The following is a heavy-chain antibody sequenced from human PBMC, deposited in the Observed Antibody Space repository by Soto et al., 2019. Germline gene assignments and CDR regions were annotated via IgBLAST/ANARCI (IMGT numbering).Heavy chain of an antibody. D-gene: IGHD5-18*01. J-gene: IGHJ3*02. CDR1: GDSVSSNSAA. V-gene: IGHV6-1*01. CDR2: TYYRSKWYN. Sequence: SQTLSVTCAISGDSVSSNSAAWNWIRQSPSRGLEWLGRTYYRSKWYNDYAVSVKSRITINPDTSKNQFSLQLNSVTPEDTAVYYCARDPIQLWPAGFEIWGQGTMVTVSS. CDR3: ARDPIQLWPAGFEI.